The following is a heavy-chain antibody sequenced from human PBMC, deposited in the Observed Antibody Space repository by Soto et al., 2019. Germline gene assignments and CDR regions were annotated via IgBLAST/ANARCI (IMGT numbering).Heavy chain of an antibody. CDR3: ARGSDGDYRSFYYYYGMDV. CDR2: ISSSSSYI. D-gene: IGHD4-17*01. Sequence: SLRLSCAASGFTFSSYSMNWVRQAPGKGLEWVSSISSSSSYIYYADSVKGRFTISRDNAKNSLYLQMNSLRAEDTAVYYCARGSDGDYRSFYYYYGMDVWGQGTTVTVSS. CDR1: GFTFSSYS. J-gene: IGHJ6*02. V-gene: IGHV3-21*01.